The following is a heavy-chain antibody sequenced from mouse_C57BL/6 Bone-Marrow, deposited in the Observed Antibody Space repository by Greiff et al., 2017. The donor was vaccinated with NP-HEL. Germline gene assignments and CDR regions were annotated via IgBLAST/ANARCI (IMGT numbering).Heavy chain of an antibody. Sequence: QVQLQQSGAELARPGASVKLSCKASGYTFTSYGISWVKQRTGQGLEWIGEIYPRSGNTYYNEKFKGKATLTADKSSSTAYMELRSLTSEDSAVYFCARERDYYGSSFAYWGQGTLVTVSA. D-gene: IGHD1-1*01. CDR3: ARERDYYGSSFAY. CDR1: GYTFTSYG. J-gene: IGHJ3*01. V-gene: IGHV1-81*01. CDR2: IYPRSGNT.